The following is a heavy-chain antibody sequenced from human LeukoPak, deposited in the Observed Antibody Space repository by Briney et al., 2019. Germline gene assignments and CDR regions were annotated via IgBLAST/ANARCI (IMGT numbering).Heavy chain of an antibody. CDR1: GYTFTSYA. CDR3: ARGGLVVAATIDY. CDR2: INAGNGNT. Sequence: ASVTVSFKGSGYTFTSYAMHWVRQPPGQRLEWMGWINAGNGNTKYSQKFQGRVTITRDTSASTAYMELSSLRSEDTAVYYCARGGLVVAATIDYWGQGTLVTVSS. D-gene: IGHD2-15*01. J-gene: IGHJ4*02. V-gene: IGHV1-3*01.